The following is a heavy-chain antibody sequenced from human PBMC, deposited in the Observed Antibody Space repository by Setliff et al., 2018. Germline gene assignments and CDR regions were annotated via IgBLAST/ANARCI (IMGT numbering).Heavy chain of an antibody. CDR3: ARAPFSSGWYGGWEYYFDY. CDR2: ISSTSTYI. J-gene: IGHJ4*02. CDR1: GFTFKSYT. Sequence: PGESLRLSCAASGFTFKSYTINWVRQAPGKGLEWVSSISSTSTYIYYADSVKGRFTISRDNARNSLYLQMNSLRAEDTAVYYCARAPFSSGWYGGWEYYFDYWGQGTQVTVSS. D-gene: IGHD6-19*01. V-gene: IGHV3-21*01.